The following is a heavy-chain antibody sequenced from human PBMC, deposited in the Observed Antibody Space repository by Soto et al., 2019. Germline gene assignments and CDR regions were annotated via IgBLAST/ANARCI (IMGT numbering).Heavy chain of an antibody. CDR1: GFSLSTSGVG. Sequence: SGPTLVNPTQTLTLTCTFSGFSLSTSGVGVGWIRQPPGKAMEWLALIYWNDDKRYSPSLKSRLTINKDTSKNQVVLTMTNMDSVDTASYYCVHGDPAYYDSSAYYRGTYFQHWGQGTLVTSPQ. CDR2: IYWNDDK. D-gene: IGHD3-22*01. J-gene: IGHJ1*01. CDR3: VHGDPAYYDSSAYYRGTYFQH. V-gene: IGHV2-5*01.